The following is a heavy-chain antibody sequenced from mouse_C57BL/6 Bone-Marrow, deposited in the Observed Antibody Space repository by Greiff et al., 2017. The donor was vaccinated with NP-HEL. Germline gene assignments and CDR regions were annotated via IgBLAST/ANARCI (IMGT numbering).Heavy chain of an antibody. D-gene: IGHD1-1*01. Sequence: VQRVESGPGLVQPSQSLSITCTVSGFSLTSYGVHWVRQSPGKGLEWLGVIWSGGSTDYNAAFISRLSISKDNSKSQVFFKMNSLQADDTAIYYCARNPLYAPYYFDYWGQGTTLTVSS. J-gene: IGHJ2*01. V-gene: IGHV2-2*01. CDR1: GFSLTSYG. CDR2: IWSGGST. CDR3: ARNPLYAPYYFDY.